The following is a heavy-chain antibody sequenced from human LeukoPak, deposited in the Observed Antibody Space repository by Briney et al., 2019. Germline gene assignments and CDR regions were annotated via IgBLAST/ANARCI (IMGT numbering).Heavy chain of an antibody. CDR3: ARGRLFSGYRGNVGHEDFDY. V-gene: IGHV4-34*01. D-gene: IGHD5-12*01. J-gene: IGHJ4*02. CDR1: GWPVSGYY. CDR2: INQGGTT. Sequence: SETLSLTCAVYGWPVSGYYWTWIRQPPGKGLEWIGEINQGGTTNYNPSLRSRVTILIDTSRNQFSLRLSSVTAADTAVYYCARGRLFSGYRGNVGHEDFDYWGQGSLVTVSS.